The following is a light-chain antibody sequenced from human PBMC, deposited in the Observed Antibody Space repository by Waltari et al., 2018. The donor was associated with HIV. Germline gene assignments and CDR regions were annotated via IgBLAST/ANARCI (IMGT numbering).Light chain of an antibody. Sequence: DVVMTQSPLSLLVTLKQPASISCRSNQSLVFSDGNTYLNWFQQRPGQSPRRLIYKVSPRDSGGPNRIRGSGSHNYFTLKVSRVEAEDVGVFYCMQGSHWPIGFGQGKRLGIK. CDR2: KVS. CDR1: QSLVFSDGNTY. J-gene: IGKJ5*01. CDR3: MQGSHWPIG. V-gene: IGKV2-30*01.